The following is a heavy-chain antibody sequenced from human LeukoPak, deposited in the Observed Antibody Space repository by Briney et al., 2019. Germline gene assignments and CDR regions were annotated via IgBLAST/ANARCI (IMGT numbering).Heavy chain of an antibody. CDR1: GGSISNYY. V-gene: IGHV4-4*07. Sequence: SETLSLTCTVSGGSISNYYWSWIRQPAGKGLEWIGRIYTSGSTNYNPSLKSRVTMSVATSKNQFSLNLSSVTAADTAVYYCARIGGSFPSLDPWGQGTLVTVSS. D-gene: IGHD1-26*01. CDR3: ARIGGSFPSLDP. J-gene: IGHJ5*02. CDR2: IYTSGST.